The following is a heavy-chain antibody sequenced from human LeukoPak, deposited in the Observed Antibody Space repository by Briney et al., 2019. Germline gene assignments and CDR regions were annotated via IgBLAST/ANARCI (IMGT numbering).Heavy chain of an antibody. Sequence: PGGSLRLSCAASGFTFRSYSMNWVRQAPGKGLEWVSSINSDSNYIYYADSVQGRLTISRDNAKNSLYLQMNSLRAEDTAVYYCAVAYYYGSGDAFDIWGQGTKVTVSS. CDR1: GFTFRSYS. J-gene: IGHJ3*02. D-gene: IGHD3-10*01. CDR3: AVAYYYGSGDAFDI. V-gene: IGHV3-21*01. CDR2: INSDSNYI.